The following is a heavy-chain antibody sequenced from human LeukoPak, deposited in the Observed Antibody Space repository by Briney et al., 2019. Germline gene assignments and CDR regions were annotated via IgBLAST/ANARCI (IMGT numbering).Heavy chain of an antibody. J-gene: IGHJ5*02. D-gene: IGHD2-2*01. CDR3: AKKKEYQLHRYNWFDP. CDR1: GYTFTGYY. Sequence: ASVKVSCKASGYTFTGYYMHWVRQAPGQGLEWMGWINPNSGGTNYAQKFQGRVTMARDTSISTAYMELSSLRSDDTAVYYCAKKKEYQLHRYNWFDPWGQGTLVTVSS. V-gene: IGHV1-2*02. CDR2: INPNSGGT.